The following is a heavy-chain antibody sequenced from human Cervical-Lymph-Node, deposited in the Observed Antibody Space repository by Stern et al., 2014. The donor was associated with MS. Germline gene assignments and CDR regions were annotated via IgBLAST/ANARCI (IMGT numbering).Heavy chain of an antibody. CDR2: IIPIVDVK. Sequence: VQLLQSGAEMKKPGSSVKVSCRASGGTFASNTISWVRQAPGQGLQWMGRIIPIVDVKNYAQKFQGRVTISADRSPNTAFMDLRSLTPENTAVYYFVGDPSTFDDSADNWGQGTTITVSS. D-gene: IGHD3-9*01. CDR3: VGDPSTFDDSADN. J-gene: IGHJ3*02. CDR1: GGTFASNT. V-gene: IGHV1-69*09.